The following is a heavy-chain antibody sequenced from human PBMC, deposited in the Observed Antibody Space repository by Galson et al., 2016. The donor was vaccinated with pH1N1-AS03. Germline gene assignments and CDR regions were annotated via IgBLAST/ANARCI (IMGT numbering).Heavy chain of an antibody. D-gene: IGHD4-17*01. CDR1: GFTFGSYW. CDR2: IFYNGTT. Sequence: LRLSCAASGFTFGSYWMSWIRQLPGKGLEWIGYIFYNGTTNYNPSLKSRVTISVDTSKNQFSLKLTSVTAADTAVYYCARFPDYGDDVGYWGQGTLVTVSS. CDR3: ARFPDYGDDVGY. V-gene: IGHV4-59*08. J-gene: IGHJ4*02.